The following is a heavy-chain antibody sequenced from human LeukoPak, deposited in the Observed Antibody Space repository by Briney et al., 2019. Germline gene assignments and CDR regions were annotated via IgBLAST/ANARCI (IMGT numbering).Heavy chain of an antibody. CDR3: AKAKRNSDYLFDY. D-gene: IGHD5-12*01. J-gene: IGHJ4*02. Sequence: GGSLRLSCAASGFAFDRLWMTWVRQAPGKGPEWVANIKEDGSENHYVDSVKGRFTISRDNAENSLYLQMNSLRAEDTAFYYCAKAKRNSDYLFDYWGQGTLVAVSS. CDR2: IKEDGSEN. CDR1: GFAFDRLW. V-gene: IGHV3-7*03.